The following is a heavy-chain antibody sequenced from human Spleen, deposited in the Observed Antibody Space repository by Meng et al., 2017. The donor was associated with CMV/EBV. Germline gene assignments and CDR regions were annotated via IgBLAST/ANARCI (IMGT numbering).Heavy chain of an antibody. Sequence: GGSLRLSCAASGFTFGDYAMHWVRQSPGEGLEWMAAIAYDGVNKNYADSVKGRFTISRDNSKNTLYLQVNSLRADDTGVYYCAREMYYDFWSVYYYSFDIWGQGTVVTVSS. CDR3: AREMYYDFWSVYYYSFDI. V-gene: IGHV3-30-3*01. CDR2: IAYDGVNK. CDR1: GFTFGDYA. D-gene: IGHD3-3*01. J-gene: IGHJ3*02.